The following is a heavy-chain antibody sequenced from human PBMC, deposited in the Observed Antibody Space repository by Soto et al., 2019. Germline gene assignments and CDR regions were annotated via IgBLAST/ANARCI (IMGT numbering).Heavy chain of an antibody. Sequence: SETMSLTCAVSGVSISGLGDSCNLIRQPPGKGLEWIGYIYHSGSTYYNPSLKSRVTISVDRSKNQFSLKLSSVTAADTAVYYCARGVTTVTTFDYWGQGTLVTVSS. CDR2: IYHSGST. J-gene: IGHJ4*02. V-gene: IGHV4-30-2*01. D-gene: IGHD4-17*01. CDR1: GVSISGLGDS. CDR3: ARGVTTVTTFDY.